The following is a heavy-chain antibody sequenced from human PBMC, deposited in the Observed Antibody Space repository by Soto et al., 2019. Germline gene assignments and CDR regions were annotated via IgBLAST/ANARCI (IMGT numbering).Heavy chain of an antibody. Sequence: GGSLRLSCAASGFTFSNYGMHWVRQAPGKGLEWVAIIWHDGNNKYYADSVRGRFIISRDNSKSRLYLQMNSLRAEDTAVYYCASDLVGASDSYGLDVWGQGTPVTVSS. V-gene: IGHV3-33*01. J-gene: IGHJ6*02. CDR2: IWHDGNNK. CDR1: GFTFSNYG. CDR3: ASDLVGASDSYGLDV. D-gene: IGHD1-26*01.